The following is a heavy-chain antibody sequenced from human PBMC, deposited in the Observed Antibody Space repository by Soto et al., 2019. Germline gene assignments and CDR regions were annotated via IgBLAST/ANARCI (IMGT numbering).Heavy chain of an antibody. CDR1: GGSISSSNW. CDR2: IYHSGST. J-gene: IGHJ4*02. V-gene: IGHV4-4*02. Sequence: PSETLSLTCAVSGGSISSSNWWGWVRQPPGKGLEWIGEIYHSGSTNYNPSLKSRVTISVDKSKNQFSLKLSSVTAADTAVYYCARDIAFGYDSSGPGFDYWGQGTLVTVSS. CDR3: ARDIAFGYDSSGPGFDY. D-gene: IGHD3-22*01.